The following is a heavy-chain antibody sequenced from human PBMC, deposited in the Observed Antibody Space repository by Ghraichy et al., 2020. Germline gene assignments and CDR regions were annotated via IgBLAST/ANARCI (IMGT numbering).Heavy chain of an antibody. J-gene: IGHJ4*02. CDR1: GYTFTSYG. CDR2: ISAYNGNT. D-gene: IGHD3-16*02. V-gene: IGHV1-18*01. Sequence: ASVKVSCKASGYTFTSYGISWVRQAPGQGLEWMGWISAYNGNTNSAQKLQGGVTMTTDTSRSTAYMELRSLRSDDTAVYYCARDRGYDYVWGSCRPYYFDYWGQGTLVTVSS. CDR3: ARDRGYDYVWGSCRPYYFDY.